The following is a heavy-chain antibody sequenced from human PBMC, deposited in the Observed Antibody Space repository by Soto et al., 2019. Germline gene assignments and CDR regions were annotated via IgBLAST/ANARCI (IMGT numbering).Heavy chain of an antibody. CDR2: INPSGGST. Sequence: GASVKVSCKASGYTFTRSGISWVRQAPGQGLEWMGIINPSGGSTSYVQKFQGRVTMTRDTSTSTVYMELSSLRSEDTAVYYCARVYCSGGSCYSIDYWGQGTLVTSPQ. CDR1: GYTFTRSG. J-gene: IGHJ4*02. CDR3: ARVYCSGGSCYSIDY. V-gene: IGHV1-46*03. D-gene: IGHD2-15*01.